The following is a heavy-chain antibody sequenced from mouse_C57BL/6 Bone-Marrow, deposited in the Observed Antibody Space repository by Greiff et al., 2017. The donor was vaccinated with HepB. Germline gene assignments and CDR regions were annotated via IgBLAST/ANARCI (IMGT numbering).Heavy chain of an antibody. J-gene: IGHJ4*01. CDR1: GYTFTSYW. CDR2: IYPSDSET. CDR3: ARRYGYDGGDYAMDY. D-gene: IGHD2-2*01. Sequence: QVQLQQPGAELVRPGSSVKLSCKASGYTFTSYWMDWVKQRPGQGLEWIGNIYPSDSETHYNQKFNDKATLTVDKSSSTAYMQLSSLTSEDSAVYYCARRYGYDGGDYAMDYWGQGTSVTVSS. V-gene: IGHV1-61*01.